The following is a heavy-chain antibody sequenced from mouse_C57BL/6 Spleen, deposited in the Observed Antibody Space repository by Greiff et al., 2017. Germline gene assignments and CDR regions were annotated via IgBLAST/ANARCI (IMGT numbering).Heavy chain of an antibody. CDR1: GFTFSSYA. V-gene: IGHV5-4*01. J-gene: IGHJ2*01. CDR3: ARYLGFYYFDY. Sequence: EVQLVESGGGLVKPGGSLKLSCAASGFTFSSYAMSWVRQTPEKRLEWVATISDGGSYTYYPDNVKGRFTISRDNAKNNLYLQMSHLKSEDTAMYYCARYLGFYYFDYWGQGTTLTVSS. D-gene: IGHD3-1*01. CDR2: ISDGGSYT.